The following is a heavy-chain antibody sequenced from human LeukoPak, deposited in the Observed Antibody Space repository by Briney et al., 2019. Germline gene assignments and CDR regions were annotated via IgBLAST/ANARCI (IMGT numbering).Heavy chain of an antibody. V-gene: IGHV1-18*01. CDR2: ISGYNGKT. D-gene: IGHD3-10*01. Sequence: ASVKVSCKASGYTFTSYAMNWVRQAPGQGLEWMGWISGYNGKTHYAQKFQGRVTMTTDTSTTTAYMELRSLRSDDTAVYYCARDAREVLLWFGEFSPWGQGTLVTVSS. J-gene: IGHJ5*02. CDR1: GYTFTSYA. CDR3: ARDAREVLLWFGEFSP.